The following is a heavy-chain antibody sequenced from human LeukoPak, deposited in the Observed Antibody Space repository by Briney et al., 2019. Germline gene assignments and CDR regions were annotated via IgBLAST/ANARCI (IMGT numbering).Heavy chain of an antibody. CDR2: INPNSGGT. CDR3: ARDGYSSGWNFDY. Sequence: ASVKVSCKASGYTFTGYYMHWVRQAPGQGLEWMGWINPNSGGTNYAQKFQGRVTMTRDTSISTAYMELSRLRSDDTAVYYCARDGYSSGWNFDYWGQGTLVTVSS. D-gene: IGHD6-19*01. V-gene: IGHV1-2*02. J-gene: IGHJ4*02. CDR1: GYTFTGYY.